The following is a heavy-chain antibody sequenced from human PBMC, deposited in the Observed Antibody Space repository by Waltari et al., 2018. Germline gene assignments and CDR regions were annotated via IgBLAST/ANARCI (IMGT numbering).Heavy chain of an antibody. Sequence: QVQLQQWGAGLLKPSETLSLTCAVYGGSFSGYYWSWIRQPPGKGLEWIGEINHSGSTNYHPSLKSRVTISVDTSKNQFSLKLSSVTAADTAVYYCARGRITGTTGRWFDPWGQGTLVTVSS. V-gene: IGHV4-34*01. J-gene: IGHJ5*02. CDR2: INHSGST. D-gene: IGHD1-7*01. CDR3: ARGRITGTTGRWFDP. CDR1: GGSFSGYY.